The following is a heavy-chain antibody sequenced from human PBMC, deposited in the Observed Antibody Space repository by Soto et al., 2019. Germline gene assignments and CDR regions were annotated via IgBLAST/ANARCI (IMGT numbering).Heavy chain of an antibody. CDR3: ARTESYDYVWGSYRSQGNAFDI. CDR1: GYTFTSYA. V-gene: IGHV1-3*01. J-gene: IGHJ3*02. Sequence: QVQLVQSGAEVKKPGASVKVSCKASGYTFTSYAMHWVRQAPGQRLEWMGWINAGNGNTKYSQKFQGRVTITRDTSASTAYMELSSLRSEDTAVYYCARTESYDYVWGSYRSQGNAFDIWGQGTMVTVSS. CDR2: INAGNGNT. D-gene: IGHD3-16*02.